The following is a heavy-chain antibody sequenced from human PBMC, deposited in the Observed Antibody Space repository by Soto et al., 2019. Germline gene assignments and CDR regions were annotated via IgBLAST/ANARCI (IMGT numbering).Heavy chain of an antibody. CDR2: IYPGDSDT. CDR1: GYSFTSYW. V-gene: IGHV5-51*01. J-gene: IGHJ3*02. D-gene: IGHD3-22*01. Sequence: PGESLKISCKGSGYSFTSYWIGWVRQMPGKGLEWMGIIYPGDSDTRYSPSFQGQVTISADKSISTAYLQWSSLKASDTAMYYCARRNKHYYDSSGYHHDAFDIWGQGTMVTVSS. CDR3: ARRNKHYYDSSGYHHDAFDI.